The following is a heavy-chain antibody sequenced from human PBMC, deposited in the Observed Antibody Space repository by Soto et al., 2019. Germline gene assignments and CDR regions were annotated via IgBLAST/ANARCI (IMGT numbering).Heavy chain of an antibody. Sequence: SETLSLTCAVYGGSFSGYYWSWIRQPPGKGLEWIGEINHSGSTNYNPSLKSRVTISVDTSKNQFSLKLSSVTAADTAVYYCARRNVYYDFWSGYLGYFDYWGQGTLVTVSS. V-gene: IGHV4-34*01. CDR2: INHSGST. D-gene: IGHD3-3*01. J-gene: IGHJ4*02. CDR1: GGSFSGYY. CDR3: ARRNVYYDFWSGYLGYFDY.